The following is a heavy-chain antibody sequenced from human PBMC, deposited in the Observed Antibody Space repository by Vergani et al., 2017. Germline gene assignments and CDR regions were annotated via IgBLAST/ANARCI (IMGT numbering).Heavy chain of an antibody. D-gene: IGHD6-19*01. CDR1: GFSFSSYA. Sequence: EVQLVESGGGLVQPGGSLRLSCASSGFSFSSYAMSWVRQSPEKGLEWVSAISASGDTTFYADAVKGRFTISRDNSKNTLYLQISSLRVEDSDVYFCARSHSAGWFNFDFWGQGTLVTVSS. CDR3: ARSHSAGWFNFDF. J-gene: IGHJ4*02. V-gene: IGHV3-23*04. CDR2: ISASGDTT.